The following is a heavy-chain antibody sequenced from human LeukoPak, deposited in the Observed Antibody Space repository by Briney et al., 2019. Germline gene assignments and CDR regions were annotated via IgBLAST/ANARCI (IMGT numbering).Heavy chain of an antibody. CDR2: ISSSGSTI. D-gene: IGHD3-22*01. CDR1: GFTFSDYY. J-gene: IGHJ4*02. Sequence: GGSLRLSCAASGFTFSDYYMSWIRQAPGKGLEWVSYISSSGSTIYYADSVKGRFTISRDNAKNSRYLQMTSLRAEDTAVYYCARPPGSSGYYYPFDYWGQGTLVTVSS. V-gene: IGHV3-11*04. CDR3: ARPPGSSGYYYPFDY.